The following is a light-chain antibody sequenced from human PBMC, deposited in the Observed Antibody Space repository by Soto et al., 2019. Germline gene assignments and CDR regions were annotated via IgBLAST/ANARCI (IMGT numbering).Light chain of an antibody. Sequence: VRSRVTPYYWARQRVRSWLAWYQQKPGTAPKLLIFDASRLESGVPSRFSGCASGTEFALSICFLQPDDFALYICAVYGFLLLTFSEGTKVDIK. CDR3: AVYGFLLLT. CDR2: DAS. J-gene: IGKJ4*01. CDR1: QRVRSW. V-gene: IGKV1-5*01.